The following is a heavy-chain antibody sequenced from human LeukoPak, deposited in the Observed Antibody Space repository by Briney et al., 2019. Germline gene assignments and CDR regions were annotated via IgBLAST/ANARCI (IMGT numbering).Heavy chain of an antibody. V-gene: IGHV1-18*01. CDR3: ALPGARVVPAAQVGGLDY. D-gene: IGHD2-2*01. CDR1: GYTFTSYG. J-gene: IGHJ4*02. Sequence: ASVKVSCKASGYTFTSYGISWVRQAPGQGLEWMGWISAYNGNTNYAQKLQGRVTMTTDTSTSTAYMELRSLRSDDTAVYYCALPGARVVPAAQVGGLDYWGQGTLVTVSS. CDR2: ISAYNGNT.